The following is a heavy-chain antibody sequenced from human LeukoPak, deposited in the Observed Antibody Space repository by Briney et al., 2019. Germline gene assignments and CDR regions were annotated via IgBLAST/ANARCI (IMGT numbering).Heavy chain of an antibody. V-gene: IGHV3-23*01. J-gene: IGHJ6*03. CDR3: AKGGRYCSSTSCSHLYYYYMDV. CDR1: GFTFSSYG. D-gene: IGHD2-2*01. CDR2: ISGSGGST. Sequence: GGSLRLSCAASGFTFSSYGMSWVRQAPGKGLEWVSAISGSGGSTYYADSVKGRFTISRDNSKNTLYLQMNSLRAEDTAVYYCAKGGRYCSSTSCSHLYYYYMDVWGKGTTVTISS.